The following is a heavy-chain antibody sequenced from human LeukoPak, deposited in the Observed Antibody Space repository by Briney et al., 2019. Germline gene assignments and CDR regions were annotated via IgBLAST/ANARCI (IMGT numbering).Heavy chain of an antibody. CDR1: GGSINSY. CDR2: ISGSGTI. Sequence: PSETLSLTCTVSGGSINSYWSWIRQPAGKGLEWIGRISGSGTITYNPALQSRLSISIDTSKNQFSLKLSSVTAVDTAVYFCARTDSYGYVHDFWGQGTLVTVSS. V-gene: IGHV4-4*07. CDR3: ARTDSYGYVHDF. D-gene: IGHD5-18*01. J-gene: IGHJ4*02.